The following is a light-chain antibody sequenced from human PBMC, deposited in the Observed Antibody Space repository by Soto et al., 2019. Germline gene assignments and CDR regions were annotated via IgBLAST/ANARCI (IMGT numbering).Light chain of an antibody. CDR2: GVS. J-gene: IGKJ4*01. CDR1: QTVSSSC. Sequence: EIVLTQSPGTLSLSPGESATLFCRASQTVSSSCLAWYQQKPGQPPRLLIYGVSSRPTGIPDRFSCSGSGTDFTLHIRRLQHEDFAVYYCQHYDNSAALTFGGGTKVDIK. V-gene: IGKV3-20*01. CDR3: QHYDNSAALT.